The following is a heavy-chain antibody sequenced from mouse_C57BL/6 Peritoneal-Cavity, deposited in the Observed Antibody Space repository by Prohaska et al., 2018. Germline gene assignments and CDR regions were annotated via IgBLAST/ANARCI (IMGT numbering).Heavy chain of an antibody. J-gene: IGHJ4*01. CDR2: IRLKSDNYAT. CDR3: TSSIYSYAMDY. Sequence: EVKLEESGGGLVQPGGSMKLSCVASGFTFSNYWMNWVRQSPEKGLEWVAQIRLKSDNYATHYAESVKGRFTISRDDSKRSVYLQMNNLRAEDTGIYYCTSSIYSYAMDYWGQGTSVTVSS. D-gene: IGHD2-1*01. CDR1: GFTFSNYW. V-gene: IGHV6-3*01.